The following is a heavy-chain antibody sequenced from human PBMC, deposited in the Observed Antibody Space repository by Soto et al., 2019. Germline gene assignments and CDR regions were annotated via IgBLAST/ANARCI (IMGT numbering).Heavy chain of an antibody. V-gene: IGHV3-23*01. CDR2: ISGSGGST. J-gene: IGHJ5*02. CDR1: GFTFSSYA. Sequence: GGSLRLSCAASGFTFSSYAMSWVRQAPGKGLEWVSAISGSGGSTYYADSVKGRFTISRDNSKNTLYLQMNSLRAEDTAVYYCAKQLTSSPASSNWFDPWGQGTLVTVSS. CDR3: AKQLTSSPASSNWFDP. D-gene: IGHD1-20*01.